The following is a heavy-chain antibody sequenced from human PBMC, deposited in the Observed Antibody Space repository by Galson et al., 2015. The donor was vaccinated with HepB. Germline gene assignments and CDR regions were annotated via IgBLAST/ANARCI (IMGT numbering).Heavy chain of an antibody. CDR3: ARGGSILGVESDY. CDR1: GGTFSSYA. D-gene: IGHD3-3*01. Sequence: SVKVSCKASGGTFSSYAISWVRQAPGQGLEWMGGIIPIFGTANYAQKFQGRVTITADESTSTAYMELSSLRSEDTAVYYCARGGSILGVESDYWGQGTLVTVSS. V-gene: IGHV1-69*13. CDR2: IIPIFGTA. J-gene: IGHJ4*02.